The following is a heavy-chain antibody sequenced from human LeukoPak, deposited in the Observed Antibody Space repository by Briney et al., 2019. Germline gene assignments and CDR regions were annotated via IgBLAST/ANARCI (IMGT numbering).Heavy chain of an antibody. CDR1: GFTFDDYG. J-gene: IGHJ4*02. CDR3: ARKSGLHKRYYFDY. Sequence: GGSLRLSCAASGFTFDDYGMSWVRQAPGKGLEWVSGINWNGGSTGYADSVKGRFTISRDNPKNSLYLQMNSLRAEDTALYYCARKSGLHKRYYFDYWGQGTLVTVSS. V-gene: IGHV3-20*04. CDR2: INWNGGST. D-gene: IGHD2-21*02.